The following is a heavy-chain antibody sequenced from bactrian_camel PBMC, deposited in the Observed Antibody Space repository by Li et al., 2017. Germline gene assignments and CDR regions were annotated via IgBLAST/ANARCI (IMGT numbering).Heavy chain of an antibody. CDR2: VNSGGGST. CDR1: GFTFSSYG. D-gene: IGHD6*01. Sequence: QVQLVESGGGSAQPGGSLRLTCVARGFTFSSYGMGWVRQAPGKGLEWVSVVNSGGGSTYYADSVKGRFTISRDNAKNTLYLQLNNLKSEDTAMYYCAKDFRTYGGSWNLPAMDGWGKGTQVTVS. V-gene: IGHV3S1*01. J-gene: IGHJ7*01.